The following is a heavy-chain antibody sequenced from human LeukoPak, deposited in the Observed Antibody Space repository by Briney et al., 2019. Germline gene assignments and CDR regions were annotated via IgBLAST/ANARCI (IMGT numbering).Heavy chain of an antibody. CDR1: GYTFTGYH. J-gene: IGHJ4*02. CDR3: ARETLLTGTTSG. CDR2: INPNSGGT. V-gene: IGHV1-2*02. D-gene: IGHD1-7*01. Sequence: ASVKVSCKASGYTFTGYHMHWVRQAPGQGLEWMGWINPNSGGTNYAQKFQGRVTMTRDTSISTAYMELSRLRSDDTAVYYCARETLLTGTTSGWGQGTLVTVSS.